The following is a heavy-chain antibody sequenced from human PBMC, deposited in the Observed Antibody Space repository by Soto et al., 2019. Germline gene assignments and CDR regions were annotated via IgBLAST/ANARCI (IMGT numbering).Heavy chain of an antibody. V-gene: IGHV1-8*01. CDR2: MNPNRGNT. CDR1: GYTFTSYD. CDR3: ARATSGIVGAREAFDI. D-gene: IGHD1-26*01. Sequence: ASVKVSCKASGYTFTSYDINWVRQATGQGLEWMGWMNPNRGNTGYAQKFQGRVTMTRNTSISTAYMELSSLRSEDTAVYYCARATSGIVGAREAFDIWGHGTMVTVSS. J-gene: IGHJ3*02.